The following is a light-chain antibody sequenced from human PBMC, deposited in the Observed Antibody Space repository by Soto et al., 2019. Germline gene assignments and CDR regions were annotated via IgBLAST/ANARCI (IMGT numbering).Light chain of an antibody. J-gene: IGLJ1*01. CDR1: SSDVGGYNY. CDR2: DVS. Sequence: QSVLTQPASVPGSPGPSITISCTGTSSDVGGYNYVSWYQQHPGKAPKLMIYDVSNRPSGVSNRFSGSKSGNTASLTISGLQAEDEADYYCSSYTSSSTPYVFGTGTKVTVL. CDR3: SSYTSSSTPYV. V-gene: IGLV2-14*01.